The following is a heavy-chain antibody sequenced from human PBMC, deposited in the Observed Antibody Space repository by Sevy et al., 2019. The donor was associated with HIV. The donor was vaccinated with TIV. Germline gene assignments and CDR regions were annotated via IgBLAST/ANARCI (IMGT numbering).Heavy chain of an antibody. CDR3: AGYCDDSSGFGMDV. Sequence: GGSLRLSCAASGFTFSRYWMSWVRQAPGKGLEWVANIKRDGSEKYYVDSVKGRFTISRDNAKKSLFVQLNSLRAEDTAVYYCAGYCDDSSGFGMDVWGQGTTVTVSS. J-gene: IGHJ6*02. V-gene: IGHV3-7*01. CDR2: IKRDGSEK. D-gene: IGHD2-2*03. CDR1: GFTFSRYW.